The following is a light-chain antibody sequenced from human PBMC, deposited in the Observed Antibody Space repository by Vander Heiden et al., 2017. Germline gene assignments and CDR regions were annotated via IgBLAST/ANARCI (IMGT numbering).Light chain of an antibody. V-gene: IGLV1-40*01. CDR2: VNG. CDR3: QSYDSSLSGSKV. J-gene: IGLJ2*01. CDR1: SSNIGAGYD. Sequence: QSVLTQPPSVSGAPGQRVTISCTGSSSNIGAGYDVHWYHQLPGTAPNLLIYVNGNRPSGVPDRFSGSKSGTSASLAITGLQAEDEADYYCQSYDSSLSGSKVFGGGTKLTVL.